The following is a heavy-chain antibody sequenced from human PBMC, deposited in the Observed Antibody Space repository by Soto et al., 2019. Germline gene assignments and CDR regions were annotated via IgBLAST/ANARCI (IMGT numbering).Heavy chain of an antibody. J-gene: IGHJ6*02. D-gene: IGHD6-13*01. V-gene: IGHV4-4*07. CDR2: IYTSGST. Sequence: SETLSLTCPVSGGSISSYYWSWIRQPAGKGLEWIGRIYTSGSTNYNPSPKSRVTMSVDTSKNQFSLKLSSVTAADTAVYYCAREVWVAAAGNEVYYYYGMDVWGQGTPVTVPS. CDR1: GGSISSYY. CDR3: AREVWVAAAGNEVYYYYGMDV.